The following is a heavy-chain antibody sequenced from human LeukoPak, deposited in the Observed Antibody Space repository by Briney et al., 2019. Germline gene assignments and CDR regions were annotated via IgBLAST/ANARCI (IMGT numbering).Heavy chain of an antibody. Sequence: GASVSVSCKASGYTLTNNEINWVRQAAGQGGEWMGWVSPDSGDTVYAPNLRGRVTMTTDTSINTAYMELTTLTSEDTAIYYCTRGRAAGDWGQGTLVTVSS. V-gene: IGHV1-8*01. CDR2: VSPDSGDT. J-gene: IGHJ4*02. D-gene: IGHD6-19*01. CDR1: GYTLTNNE. CDR3: TRGRAAGD.